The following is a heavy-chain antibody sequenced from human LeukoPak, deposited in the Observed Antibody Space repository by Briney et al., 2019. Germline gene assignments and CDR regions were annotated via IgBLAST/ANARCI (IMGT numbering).Heavy chain of an antibody. CDR3: ATPVDSSGNEYFQH. CDR2: IYYSGST. D-gene: IGHD6-19*01. CDR1: GGSISSSSYY. Sequence: SETLSLTCTVAGGSISSSSYYWGWIRQPPGKGLEWIGSIYYSGSTYYNPSLKSRVTISVDTSKNQFSLKLSSVTAADTAVYYCATPVDSSGNEYFQHWGQGTLVTVSS. J-gene: IGHJ1*01. V-gene: IGHV4-39*01.